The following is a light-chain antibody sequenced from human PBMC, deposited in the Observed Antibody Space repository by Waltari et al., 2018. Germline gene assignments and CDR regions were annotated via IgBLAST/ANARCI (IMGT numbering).Light chain of an antibody. CDR1: QDISKN. Sequence: IQMTQSPSSMSASVGDRVTITCQASQDISKNLHWFQQKPGKAPNLLIYDASNLHTGVPSRFSRSKSGTNFTFTISSLQPEDIATYYCQQYENLPLTFGGGTKVEIK. V-gene: IGKV1-33*01. J-gene: IGKJ4*01. CDR2: DAS. CDR3: QQYENLPLT.